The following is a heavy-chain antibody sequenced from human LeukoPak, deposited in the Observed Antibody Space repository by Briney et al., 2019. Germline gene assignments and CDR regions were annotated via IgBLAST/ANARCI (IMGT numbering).Heavy chain of an antibody. D-gene: IGHD3-3*01. CDR1: GYTFTSYG. CDR2: ISAYNGNT. J-gene: IGHJ3*02. Sequence: ASVKVSCKASGYTFTSYGISWVRQAPGQGLEWMGWISAYNGNTNYAQKLQGRVTMITDTSTSTAYMELRSLRSDDTAVYYCARGYKDFWSGYYVALDAFDIWGQGTMVTVSS. V-gene: IGHV1-18*01. CDR3: ARGYKDFWSGYYVALDAFDI.